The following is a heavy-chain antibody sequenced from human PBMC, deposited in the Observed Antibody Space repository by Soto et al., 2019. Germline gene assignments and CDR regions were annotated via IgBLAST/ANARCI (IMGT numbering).Heavy chain of an antibody. CDR1: GYTFTSYD. V-gene: IGHV1-8*01. D-gene: IGHD2-15*01. J-gene: IGHJ3*02. CDR3: AILVVVAAVGSRVDAFDI. Sequence: ASVKVSCKASGYTFTSYDINWVRQATGQGLEWMGWMNPNSGNTGYAQKFQGRVTMTRNTSISTAYMELSSLRSEDTAVYYCAILVVVAAVGSRVDAFDIWGQGTMVTVSS. CDR2: MNPNSGNT.